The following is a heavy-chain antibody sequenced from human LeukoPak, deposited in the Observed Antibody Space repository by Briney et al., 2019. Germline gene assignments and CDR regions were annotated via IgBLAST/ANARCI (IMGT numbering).Heavy chain of an antibody. CDR2: ISGSGGRT. Sequence: GGSLRLSCAASGFTFSTYPMSWVRQAPGKGLEWVSVISGSGGRTDYADSVRGRFTISRDNSKNTLYLQMNSLRAEDTAVYYCASATTSIAVAGTDYWGQGTLVTVSS. CDR3: ASATTSIAVAGTDY. V-gene: IGHV3-23*01. J-gene: IGHJ4*02. CDR1: GFTFSTYP. D-gene: IGHD6-19*01.